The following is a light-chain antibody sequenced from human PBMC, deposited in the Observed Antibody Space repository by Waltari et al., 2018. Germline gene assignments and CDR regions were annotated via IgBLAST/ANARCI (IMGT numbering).Light chain of an antibody. J-gene: IGLJ3*02. CDR1: RSAVGTYNA. CDR3: NSYAGSNSVV. CDR2: DVS. V-gene: IGLV2-8*01. Sequence: QSALTQPPSPSRSPGQSASISCTGTRSAVGTYNAVTWYQQHPGKAPKLIIYDVSERPSGVPDRFSGSKSANTASLTVSGLQAEDEADYYCNSYAGSNSVVFGGGTKLTVL.